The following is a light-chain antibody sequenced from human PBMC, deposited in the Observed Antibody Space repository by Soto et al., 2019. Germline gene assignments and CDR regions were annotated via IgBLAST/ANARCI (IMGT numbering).Light chain of an antibody. V-gene: IGLV2-14*01. CDR3: SSYTSNSPVV. Sequence: QSALTQPASVSGSPGQSITISCTGTSSDVGGYNYVSWYQQHPGKAPKLMIYDVSNRPSGVSNRFSGSKSGNTASLTISGLQAEDEGDYYCSSYTSNSPVVFGGGTKLTVL. CDR2: DVS. CDR1: SSDVGGYNY. J-gene: IGLJ2*01.